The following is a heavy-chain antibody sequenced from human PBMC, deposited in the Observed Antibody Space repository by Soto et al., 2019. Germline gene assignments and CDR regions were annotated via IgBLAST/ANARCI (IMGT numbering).Heavy chain of an antibody. CDR1: GGSFSGNY. D-gene: IGHD2-15*01. CDR3: ARGGGCSGGSCYPLGR. J-gene: IGHJ4*02. Sequence: QVQLQQWGAGLLKPSETLSLTCAVYGGSFSGNYWSWIRQPPGKGLEWIGEINHSGSTNYNPSLKSRVIISVVTSKNQFSLKLSSVTAADTAMYYCARGGGCSGGSCYPLGRWGQGTLVTVSS. CDR2: INHSGST. V-gene: IGHV4-34*01.